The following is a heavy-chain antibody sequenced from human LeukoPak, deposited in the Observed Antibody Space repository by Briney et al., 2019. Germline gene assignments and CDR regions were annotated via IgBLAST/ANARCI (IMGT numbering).Heavy chain of an antibody. CDR2: INPNSGGT. CDR3: ARVVGYCGGDCYPNEGV. Sequence: ASVKVSCKASGYTFTGYYMYWVRQAPGQGLEWMGWINPNSGGTNYAQKFQGRVTMTRDTSISTAYMELSSLRSEDTAVYYCARVVGYCGGDCYPNEGVWGQGTLVTVSS. V-gene: IGHV1-2*02. D-gene: IGHD2-21*02. J-gene: IGHJ4*02. CDR1: GYTFTGYY.